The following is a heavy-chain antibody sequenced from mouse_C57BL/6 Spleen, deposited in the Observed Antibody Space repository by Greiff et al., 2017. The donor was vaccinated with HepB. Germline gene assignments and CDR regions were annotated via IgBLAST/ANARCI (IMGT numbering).Heavy chain of an antibody. Sequence: EVQVVESGGGLVKPGGSLKLSCAASGFTFSSYAMSWVRQTPEKRLEWVATISDGGSYTYYPDNVKGRFTISRDNAKNNLYLQMSHLKSEDTAMYYCAREDDGYYDAMDYWGQGTSVTVSS. V-gene: IGHV5-4*01. CDR3: AREDDGYYDAMDY. CDR1: GFTFSSYA. J-gene: IGHJ4*01. D-gene: IGHD2-3*01. CDR2: ISDGGSYT.